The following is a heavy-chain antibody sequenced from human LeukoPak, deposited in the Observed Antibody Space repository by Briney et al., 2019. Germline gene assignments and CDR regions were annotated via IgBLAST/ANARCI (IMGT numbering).Heavy chain of an antibody. CDR3: ARDYDYGDSPGY. Sequence: PGESLRLSCAAPGSVFDYYGMSSVRQAPPKGLESVSCSNWNGGRIGYADSVKGRFTISIDNAKNSLYLQMNSLRAEDTALYYCARDYDYGDSPGYWGQGTLVTVSS. CDR2: SNWNGGRI. CDR1: GSVFDYYG. J-gene: IGHJ4*02. D-gene: IGHD4-17*01. V-gene: IGHV3-20*04.